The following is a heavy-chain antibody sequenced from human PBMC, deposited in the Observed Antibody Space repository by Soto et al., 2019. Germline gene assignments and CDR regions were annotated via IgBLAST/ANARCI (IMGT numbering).Heavy chain of an antibody. Sequence: PGGSLRLSCAASGFTFSNAWMSWVRQAPGKGLEWVGRIKSKTDGGTTDYAAPVKGRFTISRDDSKNTLYLQMNSLKTEDTAVYYCTTDGYNVCSGGSCYGPVFDYWGQGTLVTVSS. CDR2: IKSKTDGGTT. J-gene: IGHJ4*02. CDR1: GFTFSNAW. D-gene: IGHD2-15*01. V-gene: IGHV3-15*01. CDR3: TTDGYNVCSGGSCYGPVFDY.